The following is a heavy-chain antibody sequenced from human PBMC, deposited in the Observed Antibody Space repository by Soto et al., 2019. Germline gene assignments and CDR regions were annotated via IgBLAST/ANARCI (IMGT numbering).Heavy chain of an antibody. CDR3: ARDWDGGGGSYFWKYDL. CDR1: EFTLTPYA. Sequence: QVQLVESGGGVVQPGRSLRLSCAASEFTLTPYAMHWVRQAPGKGLEWVALISYDGSYESYADSVKGRFTISRDNLKNTLDLQMKRLSAEDTAVYDGARDWDGGGGSYFWKYDLWGRGTLVTVSS. V-gene: IGHV3-30-3*01. J-gene: IGHJ2*01. CDR2: ISYDGSYE. D-gene: IGHD1-26*01.